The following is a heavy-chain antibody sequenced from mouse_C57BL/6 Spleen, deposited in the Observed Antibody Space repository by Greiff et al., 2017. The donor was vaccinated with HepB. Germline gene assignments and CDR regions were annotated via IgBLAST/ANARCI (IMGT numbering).Heavy chain of an antibody. D-gene: IGHD1-1*01. V-gene: IGHV5-4*01. J-gene: IGHJ2*01. Sequence: EVKVVESGGGLVKPGGSLKLSCAASGFTFSSYAMSWVRQTPEKRLEWVATISDGGSYTYYPDNVKGRFTISRDNAKNNLYLQMSHLKSEDTAMYYCARDRDHYYGSSSFDYWGQGTILTVSS. CDR3: ARDRDHYYGSSSFDY. CDR1: GFTFSSYA. CDR2: ISDGGSYT.